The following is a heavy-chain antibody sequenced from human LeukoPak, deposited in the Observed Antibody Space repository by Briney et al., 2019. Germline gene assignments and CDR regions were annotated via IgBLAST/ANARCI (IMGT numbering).Heavy chain of an antibody. V-gene: IGHV4-30-4*01. CDR3: ARALYDFWSGYNWFDP. CDR2: IYYSGST. Sequence: PSETLSLTCTVSGGSISSGDYYWSWIRQPPGKGLEWIGYIYYSGSTYYNPSLKSRVTISVDTSKNQFSLKLSSVTAAGTAVYYCARALYDFWSGYNWFDPWGQGTLVTVSS. D-gene: IGHD3-3*01. J-gene: IGHJ5*02. CDR1: GGSISSGDYY.